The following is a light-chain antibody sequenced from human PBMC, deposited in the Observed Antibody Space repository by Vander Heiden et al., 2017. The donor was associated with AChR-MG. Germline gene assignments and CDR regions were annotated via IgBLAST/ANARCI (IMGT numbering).Light chain of an antibody. CDR3: RQYVQLPRT. V-gene: IGKV2D-29*02. CDR1: KDILHSDGRSF. CDR2: EVS. Sequence: DIMVTQTPLSPPATPGQPAAISCKSSKDILHSDGRSFLSWYLQKPGQSPQLLIYEVSNRASGVPDRFSGSGSGTDFTLKISRVEAEDVGVYYCRQYVQLPRTFGQGTKVEIK. J-gene: IGKJ1*01.